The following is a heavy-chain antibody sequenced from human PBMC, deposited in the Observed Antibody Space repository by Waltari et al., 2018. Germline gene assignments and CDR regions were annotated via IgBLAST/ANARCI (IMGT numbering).Heavy chain of an antibody. CDR3: ARDRGTNSGIADYYYGMDV. V-gene: IGHV4-59*01. J-gene: IGHJ6*02. CDR2: IYYSGST. D-gene: IGHD6-13*01. CDR1: GGSISSYY. Sequence: QVQLQESGPGLVKPSETLSLTCTVSGGSISSYYWSWIRQPPGKGLEWIGYIYYSGSTNYNPSLKSRVTMSVDTSKNQFSLKLSSVTAADTAVYYCARDRGTNSGIADYYYGMDVWGQGTTVTVSS.